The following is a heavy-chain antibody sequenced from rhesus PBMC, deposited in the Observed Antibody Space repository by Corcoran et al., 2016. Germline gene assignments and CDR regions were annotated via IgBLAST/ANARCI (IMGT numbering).Heavy chain of an antibody. D-gene: IGHD6-25*01. Sequence: QVQLQESGPGLVKPSQTLSLTCAISGDSVSSNSATWNWIRQSPSRALEWVGRTSYRSKWYKDYAQSVQNRISINPDTAKIQFSLHLNSVTPEDMVVYYCARDVAAAGPFDYWGQGVLVTVSS. CDR1: GDSVSSNSAT. V-gene: IGHV6-1*01. CDR3: ARDVAAAGPFDY. J-gene: IGHJ4*01. CDR2: TSYRSKWYK.